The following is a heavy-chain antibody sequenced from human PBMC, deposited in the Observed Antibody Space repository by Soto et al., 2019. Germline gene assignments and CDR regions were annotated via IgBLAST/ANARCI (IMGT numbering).Heavy chain of an antibody. J-gene: IGHJ4*02. D-gene: IGHD2-21*01. Sequence: EVQLVESGGRLVQPGGSLRLSCAAAGLMFSAYWMSWVRQDPGKGLEWVATISGGARDKFYVDSVKGRFTISRDDTKNTLSLQMNSLRDEDTAVYYCVREDWHRFDSWGQGTLVTVSS. CDR3: VREDWHRFDS. CDR2: ISGGARDK. CDR1: GLMFSAYW. V-gene: IGHV3-7*01.